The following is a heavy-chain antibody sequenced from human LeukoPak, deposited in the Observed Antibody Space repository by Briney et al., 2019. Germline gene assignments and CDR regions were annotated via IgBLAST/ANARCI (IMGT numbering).Heavy chain of an antibody. D-gene: IGHD3-3*01. CDR2: IYYGGST. CDR1: GGSISSYY. CDR3: ARGRFLDAFDI. J-gene: IGHJ3*02. Sequence: PSETLSLTCTVSGGSISSYYWSWIRQPPGKGLEWIGYIYYGGSTKYKPSLKSRVTISVDTSKNQFSLKLSSVTAADTAVYYCARGRFLDAFDIWGQGTMVTVSS. V-gene: IGHV4-59*01.